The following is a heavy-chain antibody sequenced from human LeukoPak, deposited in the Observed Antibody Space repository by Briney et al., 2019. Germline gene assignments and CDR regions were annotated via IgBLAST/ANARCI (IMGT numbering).Heavy chain of an antibody. V-gene: IGHV3-30-3*01. CDR1: GFTFSPYI. CDR3: ARDRLGYYDFWSGHIDY. D-gene: IGHD3-3*01. Sequence: GESLRLSCAASGFTFSPYIMHWVRQAPGKGLEWVAVISYDGSNKYYADSVKGRFTISRDNSKNMLYLQMNSLRAEDTAVYYCARDRLGYYDFWSGHIDYWGQGTLVTVSS. CDR2: ISYDGSNK. J-gene: IGHJ4*02.